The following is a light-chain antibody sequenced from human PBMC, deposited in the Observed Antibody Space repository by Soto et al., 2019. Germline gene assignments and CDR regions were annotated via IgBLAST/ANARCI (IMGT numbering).Light chain of an antibody. CDR2: EVS. Sequence: QLVLTQPASVSGSPGQSITISCTGTSSDVGGYNYVSWYQHHPGIAPKLMIYEVSNRPSGVSNRFSGSKSGNTASLTISGLQAEDEADYYCSSYTSSSTLEFGGGTKLTVL. J-gene: IGLJ3*02. V-gene: IGLV2-14*01. CDR1: SSDVGGYNY. CDR3: SSYTSSSTLE.